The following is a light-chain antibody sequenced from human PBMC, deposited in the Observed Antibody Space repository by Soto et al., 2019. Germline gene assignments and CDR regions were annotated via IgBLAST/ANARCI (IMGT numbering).Light chain of an antibody. CDR3: QQYGNSPLT. Sequence: EILLTQYPGTLSLSPGERASLSCRASQTVSGSYLVWYQHKPGQAPRLLIYDASSRATGIPDRFSGSGSGTDFTLTISRLEPEDFAVYYCQQYGNSPLTFGGGTKVDI. V-gene: IGKV3-20*01. CDR2: DAS. J-gene: IGKJ4*01. CDR1: QTVSGSY.